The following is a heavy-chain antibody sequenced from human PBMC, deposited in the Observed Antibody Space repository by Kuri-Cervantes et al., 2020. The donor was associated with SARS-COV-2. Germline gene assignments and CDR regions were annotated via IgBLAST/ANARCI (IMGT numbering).Heavy chain of an antibody. D-gene: IGHD2-2*01. V-gene: IGHV4-61*01. J-gene: IGHJ4*02. CDR3: ARRSGYCSSTSCYFFDY. CDR2: IYYSGST. Sequence: GSLRLSCTVSGGSVSSGSYYWSWIRQPPGKGLEWIGYIYYSGSTNYNPSLKSRVTISVDTSKNQFSLKLSSVTAADTAVYYCARRSGYCSSTSCYFFDYWGQGTLVTVSS. CDR1: GGSVSSGSYY.